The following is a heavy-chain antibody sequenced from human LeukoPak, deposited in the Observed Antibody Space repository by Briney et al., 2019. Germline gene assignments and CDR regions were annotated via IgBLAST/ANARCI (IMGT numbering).Heavy chain of an antibody. CDR2: ISAYNGNT. J-gene: IGHJ5*02. V-gene: IGHV1-18*01. Sequence: ASVKVSCKASGYTFTSYGISWVRQAPGQGLEWMGWISAYNGNTNYAQKLQGRVTMTTGTSTSTAYMELRSLRSDDTAVYYCARSEYSSSSVNWFDPWGQGTLVTVSS. CDR3: ARSEYSSSSVNWFDP. D-gene: IGHD6-6*01. CDR1: GYTFTSYG.